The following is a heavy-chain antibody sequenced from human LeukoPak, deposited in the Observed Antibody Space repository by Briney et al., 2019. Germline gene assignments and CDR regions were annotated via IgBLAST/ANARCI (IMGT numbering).Heavy chain of an antibody. J-gene: IGHJ5*02. D-gene: IGHD1-26*01. CDR1: GYAFTRHY. V-gene: IGHV1-46*01. CDR3: ARDNSVGDYAWWFDP. Sequence: GASVKVSCKASGYAFTRHYMHWVRQAPGQGLEWMGLINPSGSSTIYAQKFQGRVTMTRDMSTSTDYMELSRLRSEDTAVFYCARDNSVGDYAWWFDPWGQGTLVTVSS. CDR2: INPSGSST.